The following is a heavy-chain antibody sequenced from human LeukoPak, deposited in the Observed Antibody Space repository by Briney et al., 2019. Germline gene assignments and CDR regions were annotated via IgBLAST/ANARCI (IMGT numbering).Heavy chain of an antibody. V-gene: IGHV4-59*01. Sequence: SETLSLTCTISGGPISSYYWSWIRQPPGKGLEWVGYIYYSGSTNYNPSLKSRVTISVDTSKNQFSLKLSSVTAADTAVYYCARGGTYDGYNYGYWGQGTLVTVSS. CDR2: IYYSGST. D-gene: IGHD5-24*01. J-gene: IGHJ4*02. CDR1: GGPISSYY. CDR3: ARGGTYDGYNYGY.